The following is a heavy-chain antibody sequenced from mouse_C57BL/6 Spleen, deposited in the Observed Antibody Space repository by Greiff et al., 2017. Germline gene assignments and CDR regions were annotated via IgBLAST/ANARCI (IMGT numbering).Heavy chain of an antibody. V-gene: IGHV1-50*01. J-gene: IGHJ3*01. D-gene: IGHD1-1*02. Sequence: SGAELVKPGASVKLSCKASGYTFTSYWMQWVKQRPGQGLEWIGEIDPSDSYTNYNQKFKGKATLTVDTSSSTAYMQLSSLTSEDSAVYYCARGENYPFAYWGQGTLVTVSA. CDR3: ARGENYPFAY. CDR1: GYTFTSYW. CDR2: IDPSDSYT.